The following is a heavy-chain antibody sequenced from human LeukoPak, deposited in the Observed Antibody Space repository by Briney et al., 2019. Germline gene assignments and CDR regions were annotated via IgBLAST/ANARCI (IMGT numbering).Heavy chain of an antibody. CDR3: ATCIAAAGTPWFDP. J-gene: IGHJ5*02. Sequence: SETLSLTCTVSGASISSTSYYWGWIRQPPGKGLEWTVSIYYSGSTYYNPSLKSRVTISVDTSKNPFSLQLSSVTAADTAVYYCATCIAAAGTPWFDPWGQGTLVTVSS. CDR2: IYYSGST. D-gene: IGHD6-13*01. V-gene: IGHV4-39*01. CDR1: GASISSTSYY.